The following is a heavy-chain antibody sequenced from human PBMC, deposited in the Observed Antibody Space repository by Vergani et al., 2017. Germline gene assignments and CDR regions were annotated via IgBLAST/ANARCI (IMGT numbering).Heavy chain of an antibody. V-gene: IGHV4-61*02. D-gene: IGHD3-10*01. CDR2: IYTSGGT. J-gene: IGHJ5*02. Sequence: QVQLQESGPGLVKPSQTLSLTCTVSGGSISSGSYYWSWIRQPAGKGLAWIGRIYTSGGTNYNPSLKSRVTIAVDTSKNQFSLKRSSVTAADTAVYYCARGYGSDNNGFDPWGQGTLVTVSS. CDR1: GGSISSGSYY. CDR3: ARGYGSDNNGFDP.